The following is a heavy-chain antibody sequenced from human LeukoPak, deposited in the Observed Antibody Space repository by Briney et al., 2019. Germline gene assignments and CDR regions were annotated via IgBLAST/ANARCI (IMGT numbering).Heavy chain of an antibody. CDR3: ARGLPRITIFGVVISSAAFDY. D-gene: IGHD3-3*01. V-gene: IGHV4-34*01. CDR1: GGSFSGYY. CDR2: INHSGST. J-gene: IGHJ4*02. Sequence: PSETLSLTCAVYGGSFSGYYWSWIRQPPGKGLEWIGEINHSGSTNYNPSLKSRVTISVDTSKNQFSLKLSSVTAADTAVYYCARGLPRITIFGVVISSAAFDYWGQGTLVTVSS.